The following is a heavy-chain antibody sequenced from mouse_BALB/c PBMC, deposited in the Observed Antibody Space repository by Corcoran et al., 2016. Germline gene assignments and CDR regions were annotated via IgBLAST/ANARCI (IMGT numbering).Heavy chain of an antibody. Sequence: QIQLVQSGPQLKKPGGTLRISRRASGDTCTHYGMNWVKQDPGQGLKVRGRINTYTGEPTYADDFKGRFAFSLETSASTAYLQINNLKNEDTATYCCASDPAWYAYWGQGTLVTVSA. V-gene: IGHV9-3-1*01. CDR1: GDTCTHYG. CDR3: ASDPAWYAY. J-gene: IGHJ3*01. CDR2: INTYTGEP.